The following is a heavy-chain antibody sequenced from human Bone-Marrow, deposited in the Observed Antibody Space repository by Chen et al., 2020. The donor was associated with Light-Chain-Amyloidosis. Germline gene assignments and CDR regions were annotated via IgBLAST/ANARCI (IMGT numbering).Heavy chain of an antibody. CDR1: SGSISSDNYY. J-gene: IGHJ4*02. CDR2: SYFRGDT. CDR3: VRQRRGIGWLPVY. D-gene: IGHD3-9*01. Sequence: QLQLQESGPGLVKTSETLSLTCTVSSGSISSDNYYWGWIRQPPGQGLEWIGSSYFRGDTYYRPSLRSRVTISVDTSKNQFSLILNSMTAADTAVYYCVRQRRGIGWLPVYWGQGTLVTVSS. V-gene: IGHV4-39*01.